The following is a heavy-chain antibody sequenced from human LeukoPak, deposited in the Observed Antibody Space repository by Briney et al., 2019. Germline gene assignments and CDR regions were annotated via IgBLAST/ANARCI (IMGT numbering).Heavy chain of an antibody. Sequence: ASVKVSCKASGYTFTSYGISWVRQAPGQGLEWMGWISAYNGNTNYAQKLQGRVTMTTDTSTSTAYMELRSLRSDDTAVYYCARDGAYYYDSSKFDYWGQGTLVTVSS. D-gene: IGHD3-22*01. CDR1: GYTFTSYG. V-gene: IGHV1-18*01. CDR2: ISAYNGNT. J-gene: IGHJ4*02. CDR3: ARDGAYYYDSSKFDY.